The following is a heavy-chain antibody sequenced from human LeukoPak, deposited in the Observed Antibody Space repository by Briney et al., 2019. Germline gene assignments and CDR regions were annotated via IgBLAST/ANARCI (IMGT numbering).Heavy chain of an antibody. CDR3: ARRWVYDKRAFDA. CDR1: GGSISSYY. Sequence: SETLSLTCTVSGGSISSYYWSWIRQPPGKGLEWIGYIYYSGSATYNPSLKSRVTISVDTSKNQFSLNLSSVTAADTAVYYCARRWVYDKRAFDAWGQGTMVTVSS. J-gene: IGHJ3*01. D-gene: IGHD3-16*01. V-gene: IGHV4-59*08. CDR2: IYYSGSA.